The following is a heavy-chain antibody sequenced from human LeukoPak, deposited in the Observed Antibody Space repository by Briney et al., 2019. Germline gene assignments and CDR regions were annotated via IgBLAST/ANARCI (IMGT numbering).Heavy chain of an antibody. V-gene: IGHV4-59*01. Sequence: SETLSLTCTVSGGSISGYYWTWIRQPPGKGLEWIGYIYYSGSTNYNPSLKSRVTISVDTSKNQFSLKLSSVTAADTAVYYCARDLFLGYCSSTSCYRPPIWGQGTLVTVSS. D-gene: IGHD2-2*01. CDR2: IYYSGST. CDR3: ARDLFLGYCSSTSCYRPPI. CDR1: GGSISGYY. J-gene: IGHJ4*02.